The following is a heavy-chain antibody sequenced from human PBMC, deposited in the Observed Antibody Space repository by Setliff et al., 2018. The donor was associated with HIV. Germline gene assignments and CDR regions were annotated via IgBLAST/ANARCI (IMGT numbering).Heavy chain of an antibody. CDR2: LNPNSHNT. CDR3: ATARRDYYDRGRRSHYYIDV. J-gene: IGHJ6*03. D-gene: IGHD3-22*01. Sequence: GASVKVSCKPSEYSFTSYDINWVRQATGQGLEWMGWLNPNSHNTGYAQKFQGRVAMTWDTSISTAYTVLSNLKSEDTAVYYCATARRDYYDRGRRSHYYIDVWGKGTTVTVSS. CDR1: EYSFTSYD. V-gene: IGHV1-8*01.